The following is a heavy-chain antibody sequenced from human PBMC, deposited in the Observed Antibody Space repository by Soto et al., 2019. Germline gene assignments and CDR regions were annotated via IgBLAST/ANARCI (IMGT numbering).Heavy chain of an antibody. V-gene: IGHV1-69*12. D-gene: IGHD6-19*01. Sequence: QVQLVQSGAEVKKPGSSVKVSCKASGGTFSSYAISWVRQAPGQGLAWMGGIIPIFGTANYAHKFQGRVTITADESTSTTYMELSSLRSEDTAVYYCASSADSSGWYYFKYWGQGTTVTVSS. CDR1: GGTFSSYA. J-gene: IGHJ4*03. CDR3: ASSADSSGWYYFKY. CDR2: IIPIFGTA.